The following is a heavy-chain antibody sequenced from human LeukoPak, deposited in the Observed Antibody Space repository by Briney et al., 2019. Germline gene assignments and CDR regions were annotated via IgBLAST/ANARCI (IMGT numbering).Heavy chain of an antibody. J-gene: IGHJ5*02. V-gene: IGHV3-66*01. CDR2: IYSGGTT. D-gene: IGHD1-1*01. CDR3: ARGPPAVTTNTYA. Sequence: QPGGSLRLSCAASGFTVNNNYMTWVRQAPGKGLEWVSLIYSGGTTSYADSVKGRFTISRDNSKNTLYLQMNSLRVEDTAVYYCARGPPAVTTNTYAWGQGTLVTVSS. CDR1: GFTVNNNY.